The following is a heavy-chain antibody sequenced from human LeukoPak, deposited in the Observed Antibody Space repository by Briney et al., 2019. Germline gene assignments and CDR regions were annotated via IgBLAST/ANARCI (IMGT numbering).Heavy chain of an antibody. CDR1: GYTFTGYY. Sequence: GASVKVSCKASGYTFTGYYMHWVRQAPGQGLEWMGWINPNSGSTNYAQKFQGRVTMTRDTSISTAYMELSRLRSDDTAVYYCARVLVTPGTTEAFDIWGQGTMVTVSS. CDR2: INPNSGST. J-gene: IGHJ3*02. V-gene: IGHV1-2*02. CDR3: ARVLVTPGTTEAFDI. D-gene: IGHD1-1*01.